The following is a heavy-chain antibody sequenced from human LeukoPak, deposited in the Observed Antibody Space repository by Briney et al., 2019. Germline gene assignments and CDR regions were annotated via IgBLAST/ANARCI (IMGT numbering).Heavy chain of an antibody. Sequence: GGSLRLSCAASGFTFSSYSMNWVRQAPGKGLEWVSSISSSSSYIYYADSVKGRSTISRDNAKNSLYLQMNSLRAEDTAVYYCARDSPNDSSGPYDYWGQGTLVTVSS. V-gene: IGHV3-21*01. D-gene: IGHD3-22*01. CDR1: GFTFSSYS. CDR2: ISSSSSYI. CDR3: ARDSPNDSSGPYDY. J-gene: IGHJ4*02.